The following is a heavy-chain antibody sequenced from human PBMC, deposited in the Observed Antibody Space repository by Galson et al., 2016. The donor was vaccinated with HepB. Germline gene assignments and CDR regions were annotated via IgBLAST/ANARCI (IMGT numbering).Heavy chain of an antibody. Sequence: SLRLSCAASGFIFSSYGMHWVRQAPGKGLEWVALISYDGSEKYYADSVKGRFTISRDNSNNTLYLQMNSLRAEDTAVYYCASLVLVPVANNWFDPWGQGTLVTVSS. J-gene: IGHJ5*02. V-gene: IGHV3-30*03. CDR3: ASLVLVPVANNWFDP. CDR2: ISYDGSEK. CDR1: GFIFSSYG. D-gene: IGHD2-2*01.